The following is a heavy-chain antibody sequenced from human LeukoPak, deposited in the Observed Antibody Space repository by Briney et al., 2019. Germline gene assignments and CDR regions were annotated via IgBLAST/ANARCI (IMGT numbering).Heavy chain of an antibody. J-gene: IGHJ4*02. V-gene: IGHV4-59*08. CDR3: ARHENIVVVPAAIWYY. CDR2: VYYSGRT. CDR1: GGSTTGYY. D-gene: IGHD2-2*01. Sequence: KPSETLSLTCTVSGGSTTGYYWTWIRQPPGKGLEWIGYVYYSGRTSYNASLKSRVTTSVDTSKNQFFLKLSSVTAADTAVYYCARHENIVVVPAAIWYYWGQGTLVTISS.